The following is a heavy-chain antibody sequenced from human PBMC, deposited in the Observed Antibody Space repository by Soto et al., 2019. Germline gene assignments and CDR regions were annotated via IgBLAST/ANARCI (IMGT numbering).Heavy chain of an antibody. J-gene: IGHJ3*02. CDR1: GYTFTSYD. D-gene: IGHD2-2*01. V-gene: IGHV1-8*01. CDR2: MNPNSGNT. CDR3: ARVVAESSEPTNDVFDI. Sequence: ASVKVSCKASGYTFTSYDINWVRQATGQGLEWMGWMNPNSGNTGYAQKFQGRVTMTRNTSISTAYMELSSLRSEDTAVYYCARVVAESSEPTNDVFDIWGQATLVTVSS.